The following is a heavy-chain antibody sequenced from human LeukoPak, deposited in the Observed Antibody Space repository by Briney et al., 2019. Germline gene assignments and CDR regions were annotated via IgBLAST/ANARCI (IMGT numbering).Heavy chain of an antibody. D-gene: IGHD3-10*01. V-gene: IGHV1-3*03. CDR3: AREGSMVRGVGIFGFDY. CDR1: GYTFISYA. J-gene: IGHJ4*02. Sequence: ASVKVSCKSSGYTFISYAMHWVRQAPRQRLEWMGWMNAGNGNTKYSQKFQGRVTITRDTSASTAYMELSSLKSEDMAVYYCAREGSMVRGVGIFGFDYWGQGTLVTVSS. CDR2: MNAGNGNT.